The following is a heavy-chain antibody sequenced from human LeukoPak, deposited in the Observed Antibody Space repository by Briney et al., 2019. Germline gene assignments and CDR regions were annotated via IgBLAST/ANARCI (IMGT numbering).Heavy chain of an antibody. CDR1: GFTFSNYW. Sequence: PGGSLRLSCAASGFTFSNYWMSWVRQAPGKGLEWVANIKQDGSEKYYVDSVKGRSTISRDNAKNSLYLQMNSLRAEDTAVYYCARDPTIFGVVIVPDYWGQGTLVTVSS. CDR2: IKQDGSEK. D-gene: IGHD3-3*01. V-gene: IGHV3-7*01. J-gene: IGHJ4*02. CDR3: ARDPTIFGVVIVPDY.